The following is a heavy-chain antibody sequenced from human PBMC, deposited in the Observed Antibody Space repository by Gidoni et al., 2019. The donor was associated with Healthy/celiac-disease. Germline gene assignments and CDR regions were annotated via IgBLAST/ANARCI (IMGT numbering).Heavy chain of an antibody. CDR2: ISYDGSNN. V-gene: IGHV3-30*04. D-gene: IGHD2-21*01. Sequence: QVQLVESGGGVVQPGRSLRLACAASGFTFSSLGMHWVRQAPGKGLEWVAVISYDGSNNYYADSVKGRFTISRDNSKTTLYLQMNRLRAEDTAVYYCAREGGEVLSYFDYWGQGTLVTVSS. J-gene: IGHJ4*02. CDR1: GFTFSSLG. CDR3: AREGGEVLSYFDY.